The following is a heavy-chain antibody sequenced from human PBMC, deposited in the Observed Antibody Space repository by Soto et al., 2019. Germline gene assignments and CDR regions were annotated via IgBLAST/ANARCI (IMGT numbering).Heavy chain of an antibody. Sequence: QLQLQESGPGLVKPSETLSLTCPVSGGSIRSSRYYWGWIRQPPGKGLERIGGTDYSGSTYYNPSLKSGGTISVHASTNQFSLHLSYVTAGDAAVYYFVRHLGIPSYFDFWGQGTLVTGSS. CDR2: TDYSGST. CDR3: VRHLGIPSYFDF. J-gene: IGHJ4*02. CDR1: GGSIRSSRYY. V-gene: IGHV4-39*01. D-gene: IGHD3-16*01.